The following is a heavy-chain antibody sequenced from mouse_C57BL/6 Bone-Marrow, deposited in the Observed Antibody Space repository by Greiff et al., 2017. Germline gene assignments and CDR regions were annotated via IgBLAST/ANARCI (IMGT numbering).Heavy chain of an antibody. CDR1: GYTFTSYW. J-gene: IGHJ2*01. D-gene: IGHD2-5*01. V-gene: IGHV1-61*01. Sequence: QVQLQQPGAELVRPGSSVKMSCKASGYTFTSYWMDWVKQRPGQGLEWIGNIYPSDSETHYNQKFKDKATLTVDKSSSTDYMQLSSLTSADSAVYYCARYSNYEPLHFDYWGQGTTLTVAS. CDR3: ARYSNYEPLHFDY. CDR2: IYPSDSET.